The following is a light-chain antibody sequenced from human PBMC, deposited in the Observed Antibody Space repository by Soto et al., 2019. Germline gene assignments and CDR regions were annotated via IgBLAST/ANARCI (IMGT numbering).Light chain of an antibody. V-gene: IGKV2-30*02. CDR1: QSLIHRDGSTY. CDR3: MQGTHWPWT. CDR2: EVS. J-gene: IGKJ1*01. Sequence: DVVMTQSPLSLPVTLGQPASISCSSSQSLIHRDGSTYLNWFQQRPDRSPRRLIYEVSDRVSGVADRFGGSGSVTDFTLKSSSVEAEDVGVYYCMQGTHWPWTFGQGTEVVIK.